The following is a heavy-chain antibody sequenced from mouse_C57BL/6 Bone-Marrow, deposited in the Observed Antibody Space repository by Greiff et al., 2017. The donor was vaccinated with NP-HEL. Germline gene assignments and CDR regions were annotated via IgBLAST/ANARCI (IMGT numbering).Heavy chain of an antibody. CDR1: GYTFTGYW. CDR3: ARSPYYGRNYWYFDV. D-gene: IGHD1-1*01. Sequence: VQLQQSGAELMKPGASVTLSCKATGYTFTGYWLEWVKQRPGPGLEWIGEILPGSGSTNYNEKFKGKATFTADTSSNTAYMQLSSLPPEDSAIFYCARSPYYGRNYWYFDVWGTGTTVTVSS. CDR2: ILPGSGST. J-gene: IGHJ1*03. V-gene: IGHV1-9*01.